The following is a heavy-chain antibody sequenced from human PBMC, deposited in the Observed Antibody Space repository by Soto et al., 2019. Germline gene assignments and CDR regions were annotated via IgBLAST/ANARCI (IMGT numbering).Heavy chain of an antibody. D-gene: IGHD3-3*01. J-gene: IGHJ4*02. CDR2: INPNSGGT. V-gene: IGHV1-2*04. Sequence: ASVKVSCKASGYTFTGYYMHWVRQAPGQGLERMGWINPNSGGTNYAQKFQGWVTMTRDTSISTAYMELSRLRSDDTAVYYCARALAYDCWSGYDYWGQGTLVTVSS. CDR3: ARALAYDCWSGYDY. CDR1: GYTFTGYY.